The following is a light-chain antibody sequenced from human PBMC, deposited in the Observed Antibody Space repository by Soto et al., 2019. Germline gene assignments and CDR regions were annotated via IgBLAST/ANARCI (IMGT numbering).Light chain of an antibody. J-gene: IGLJ1*01. CDR2: DVS. Sequence: QSALTQPASVSGSPGQSITISCTGTSSDVGGYNYVSWYQQHPGKAPKLMICDVSSRPSGVSNRFSGSKSGNTASLTISGLQAEDEADYYCSSYTSSISYVFGTGTQLTVL. CDR1: SSDVGGYNY. V-gene: IGLV2-14*01. CDR3: SSYTSSISYV.